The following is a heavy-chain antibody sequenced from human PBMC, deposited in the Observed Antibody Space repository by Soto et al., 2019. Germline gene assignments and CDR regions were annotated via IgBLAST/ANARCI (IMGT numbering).Heavy chain of an antibody. CDR1: GYTSSTSA. J-gene: IGHJ4*02. D-gene: IGHD6-6*01. V-gene: IGHV1-3*01. Sequence: ASVKVSCKASGYTSSTSAIHWVRQAPGQRPEWMGWINAGNGNTKYSQTFQGRVAISRDTSASTAYMDLSSLRSEDTAVYYCARASLEYTSSSSDYWGQGTLVTVSS. CDR3: ARASLEYTSSSSDY. CDR2: INAGNGNT.